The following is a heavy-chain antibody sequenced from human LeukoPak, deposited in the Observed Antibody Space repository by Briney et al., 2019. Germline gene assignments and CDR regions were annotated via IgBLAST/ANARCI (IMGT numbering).Heavy chain of an antibody. CDR2: IKQDGSEK. CDR3: ARMIVGTTGG. J-gene: IGHJ4*02. Sequence: GGSLRLSCAASRFTFNNYWMGWVRQTTGKGLEWVANIKQDGSEKYYVDSVRGRFTISRDNAKNSLYLQMNSLRAEDTAVFYCARMIVGTTGGWGQGTLVTVSS. V-gene: IGHV3-7*01. D-gene: IGHD1-26*01. CDR1: RFTFNNYW.